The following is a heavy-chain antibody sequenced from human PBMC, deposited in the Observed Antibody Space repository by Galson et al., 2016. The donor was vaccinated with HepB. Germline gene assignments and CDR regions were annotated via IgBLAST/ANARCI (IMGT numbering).Heavy chain of an antibody. CDR2: FDPEDGET. CDR3: VVLPDNYSPGTYRDY. J-gene: IGHJ4*02. V-gene: IGHV1-24*01. Sequence: SVKVSCKVSGFGLSELTMHWVRQGPGQGLEWMGSFDPEDGETTYAQKLQVRVTMTADTSPDTVPLELKSLRAEDAALYYCVVLPDNYSPGTYRDYWGLGTLVIVSS. D-gene: IGHD1-20*01. CDR1: GFGLSELT.